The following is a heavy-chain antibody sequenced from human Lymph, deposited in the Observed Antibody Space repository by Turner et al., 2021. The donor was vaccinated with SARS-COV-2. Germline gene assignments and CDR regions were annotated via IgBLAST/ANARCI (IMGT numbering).Heavy chain of an antibody. CDR3: ARAYSGSYYYGMDV. D-gene: IGHD1-26*01. Sequence: QVQLVESGGGVVQPGRSLRLSCASSGFPFSSYAMHWVRQAPGKGLEWVAIKSYDGSNKYYADSVKGRFTISRDNSKNTLYLQMNSLRAEDAAVYYCARAYSGSYYYGMDVWGQGTTVTVS. V-gene: IGHV3-30-3*01. CDR2: KSYDGSNK. J-gene: IGHJ6*02. CDR1: GFPFSSYA.